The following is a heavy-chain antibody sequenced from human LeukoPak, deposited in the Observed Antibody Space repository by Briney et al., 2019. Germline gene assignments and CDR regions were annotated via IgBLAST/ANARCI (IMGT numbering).Heavy chain of an antibody. D-gene: IGHD6-13*01. CDR2: INPNSGGT. CDR1: GYTFTGYY. CDR3: AREGIAAAERYYYYVDV. V-gene: IGHV1-2*02. Sequence: ASVKVSCKASGYTFTGYYMHWVRQAPGQGLEWMGWINPNSGGTNYAQKFQGRVTMTRDTSISTAYMELSRLRSDDTAVYYCAREGIAAAERYYYYVDVWGKGTTVTVSS. J-gene: IGHJ6*03.